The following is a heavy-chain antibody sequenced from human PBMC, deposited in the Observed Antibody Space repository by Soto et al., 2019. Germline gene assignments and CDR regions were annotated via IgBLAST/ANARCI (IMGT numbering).Heavy chain of an antibody. V-gene: IGHV3-30-3*01. CDR1: GFTFSSYA. CDR3: ARLWFGELSKDDY. CDR2: ISYDGSNK. Sequence: QVQLVESGGGVVQPGRSLRLSCAASGFTFSSYAMHWVRQAPGKRLEWVAVISYDGSNKYYADSVKGRFTISRDNFKNTLYLQMNSLRAEDTAVYYCARLWFGELSKDDYWGQGTLVTVSS. D-gene: IGHD3-10*01. J-gene: IGHJ4*02.